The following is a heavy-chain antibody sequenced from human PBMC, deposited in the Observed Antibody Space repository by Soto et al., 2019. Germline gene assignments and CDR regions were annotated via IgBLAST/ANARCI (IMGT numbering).Heavy chain of an antibody. CDR2: IYWNDDK. Sequence: SGPTLVNPTQTLTLTCTFCGFSLSTSGGGVGWIRQPPGKALEWLALIYWNDDKRYSPSLKSSLTITKDTSKNQVVLTMTNMDPVDTATYYCAHRGPAECFDYWGQGTLVTVSS. CDR1: GFSLSTSGGG. D-gene: IGHD3-3*01. J-gene: IGHJ4*02. CDR3: AHRGPAECFDY. V-gene: IGHV2-5*01.